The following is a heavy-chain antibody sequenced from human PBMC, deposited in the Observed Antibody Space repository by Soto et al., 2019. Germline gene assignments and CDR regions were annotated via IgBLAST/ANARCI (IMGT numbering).Heavy chain of an antibody. V-gene: IGHV3-23*01. CDR1: GFTFSSYA. J-gene: IGHJ4*02. CDR3: ANPPHGIGMVRAVRYSDY. CDR2: ISGSGGST. D-gene: IGHD3-10*01. Sequence: GSLRLSCAASGFTFSSYAMSWVRQAPGKGLEWVSAISGSGGSTYYADSVKGRFTISRDNSKNTLYLQMNSLRAEDTAVYYCANPPHGIGMVRAVRYSDYWSQGTLGNVSS.